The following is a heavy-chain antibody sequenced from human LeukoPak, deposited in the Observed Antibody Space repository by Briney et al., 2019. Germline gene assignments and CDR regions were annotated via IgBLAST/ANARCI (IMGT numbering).Heavy chain of an antibody. CDR2: ISFDGNTK. V-gene: IGHV3-30*04. CDR1: KFTFFTYA. CDR3: ATLEGRLGVH. D-gene: IGHD3-16*01. J-gene: IGHJ4*02. Sequence: GGSLRLSCAASKFTFFTYAMHWVRQAPGKGLEWMTVISFDGNTKYYADSVKGRFTISRDNSKSTLYLQMNSLRIEDAAVYYCATLEGRLGVHWGQGTLVTVSS.